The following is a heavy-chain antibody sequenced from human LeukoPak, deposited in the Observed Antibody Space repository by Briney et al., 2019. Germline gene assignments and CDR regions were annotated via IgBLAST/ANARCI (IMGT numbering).Heavy chain of an antibody. D-gene: IGHD3-3*01. CDR2: INPNSGGT. CDR3: AREPVAFGVVYDY. Sequence: ASVKVSCKASGYTSTGYYMHWVRQAPGQGLEWMGWINPNSGGTNYAQKFQGRVTMTRDTSISTAYMELSRLRSDDTAVYYCAREPVAFGVVYDYWGQGTLVTVSS. V-gene: IGHV1-2*02. CDR1: GYTSTGYY. J-gene: IGHJ4*02.